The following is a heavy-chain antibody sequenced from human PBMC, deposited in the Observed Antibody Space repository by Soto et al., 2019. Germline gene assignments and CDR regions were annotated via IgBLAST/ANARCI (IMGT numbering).Heavy chain of an antibody. Sequence: QVQLVESGGGVVQSGTSLRLSCAASGFTFGTYGMHWVRQAPGKRLEWLAVIWHDGSKEYYADSVRGRFTISRDKYKDTVYLQMNSLRGEDTAVYYCARGVRAEVHAAHLDYWGQGTPVTVSS. CDR3: ARGVRAEVHAAHLDY. CDR1: GFTFGTYG. J-gene: IGHJ4*02. CDR2: IWHDGSKE. V-gene: IGHV3-33*01. D-gene: IGHD2-15*01.